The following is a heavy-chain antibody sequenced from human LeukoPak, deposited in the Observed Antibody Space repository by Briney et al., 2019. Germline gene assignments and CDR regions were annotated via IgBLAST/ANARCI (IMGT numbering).Heavy chain of an antibody. CDR2: IYYSGST. D-gene: IGHD2-15*01. CDR3: ARSGGSWNNWFDP. CDR1: GGSISSSSYY. V-gene: IGHV4-39*01. J-gene: IGHJ5*02. Sequence: SETLSLTCTVSGGSISSSSYYWGWIRQPPGKGLEWIGSIYYSGSTYYNPSLKSRVTISVDTSKNQFSLKLSSVTAADTAVYYCARSGGSWNNWFDPWGQGTLVTVSS.